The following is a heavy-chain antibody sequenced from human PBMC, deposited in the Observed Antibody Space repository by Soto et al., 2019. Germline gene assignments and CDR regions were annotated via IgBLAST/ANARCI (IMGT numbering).Heavy chain of an antibody. CDR3: ASTLGVFGVVNLYNWFDP. CDR2: IIPIFGTA. Sequence: QVQLVQSGAEVKKPGSSVKVSCKASGGTFSSYAISWVRQAPGQGLEWMGGIIPIFGTANYAQKFQGRVTITADESTSTAYMELRSLRSEDTAVYYCASTLGVFGVVNLYNWFDPWGQGTLVTVSS. CDR1: GGTFSSYA. D-gene: IGHD3-3*01. V-gene: IGHV1-69*01. J-gene: IGHJ5*02.